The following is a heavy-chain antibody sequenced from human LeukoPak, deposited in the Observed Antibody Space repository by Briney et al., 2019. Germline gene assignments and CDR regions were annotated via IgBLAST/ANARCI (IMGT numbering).Heavy chain of an antibody. J-gene: IGHJ6*02. CDR1: GGSISSSSYY. CDR3: ARLDIFYYGMDV. V-gene: IGHV4-39*01. Sequence: SETLSLTCTVSGGSISSSSYYWGRLRQPPGKGLEWIGSIYYSGSTYYNPSLKSRVTISVDTSKNQFSLKLSSVTAADTAVYYCARLDIFYYGMDVWGQGTTVTVSS. CDR2: IYYSGST. D-gene: IGHD3-9*01.